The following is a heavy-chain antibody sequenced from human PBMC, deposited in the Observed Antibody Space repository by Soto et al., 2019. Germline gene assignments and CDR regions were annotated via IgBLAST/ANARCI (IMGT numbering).Heavy chain of an antibody. CDR3: ARDRDDFSDYYAFDI. V-gene: IGHV3-66*01. Sequence: GGSLRLSCAASGFTVSANYMSWVRQAPGKGLEWVSVIYSGGTTYYSNSVKGRFTISRDTSQNTLYLQMNSLRAEDTAVYYCARDRDDFSDYYAFDIWGQGTMVTVSS. CDR1: GFTVSANY. CDR2: IYSGGTT. D-gene: IGHD4-17*01. J-gene: IGHJ3*02.